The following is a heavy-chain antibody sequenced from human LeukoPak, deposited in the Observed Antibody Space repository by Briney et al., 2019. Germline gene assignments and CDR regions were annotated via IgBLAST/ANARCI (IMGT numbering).Heavy chain of an antibody. CDR1: GYSISSGYY. CDR3: ARVRYYDSSGSRGFFDY. V-gene: IGHV4-38-2*02. D-gene: IGHD3-22*01. CDR2: IYHSGST. J-gene: IGHJ4*02. Sequence: SETLSLTCTVSGYSISSGYYWGWIRQPPGKGLEWIGSIYHSGSTYYNPSLKSRVTISVDTSKNRFSLKLSSVTAADTAVYYCARVRYYDSSGSRGFFDYWGQGTLVTVSS.